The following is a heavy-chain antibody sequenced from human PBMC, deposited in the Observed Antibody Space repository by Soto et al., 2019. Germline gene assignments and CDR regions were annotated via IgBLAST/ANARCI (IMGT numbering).Heavy chain of an antibody. CDR1: GFTFPNYG. D-gene: IGHD3-10*01. V-gene: IGHV3-23*01. CDR3: AKEASVPSFGEFWFFDL. J-gene: IGHJ2*01. CDR2: VSGDGFTA. Sequence: EVQLFESGGGLVQPGGSLRLSCDGSGFTFPNYGMTWVRQAPGQGLEWVSSVSGDGFTAYYADSVKGRFTISRDNSKNTVSVQMNSLRAEDTAVYYCAKEASVPSFGEFWFFDLWGRGTPVTVSS.